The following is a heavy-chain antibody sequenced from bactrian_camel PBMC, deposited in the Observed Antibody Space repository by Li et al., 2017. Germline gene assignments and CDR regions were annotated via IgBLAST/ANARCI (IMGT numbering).Heavy chain of an antibody. J-gene: IGHJ4*01. V-gene: IGHV3S1*01. Sequence: HVQLVESGGGLVRPGGSLRLSCASGFTVSSVYTTWVRQTPGKGLEWVSAVNNVGASTYYADSVRGRFTISRDNAKNTLYLQMNSLKSEDTGLYYCATRARTSRTSYTYWGQGTQVTVS. CDR2: VNNVGAST. D-gene: IGHD5*01. CDR1: GFTVSSVY. CDR3: ATRARTSRTSYTY.